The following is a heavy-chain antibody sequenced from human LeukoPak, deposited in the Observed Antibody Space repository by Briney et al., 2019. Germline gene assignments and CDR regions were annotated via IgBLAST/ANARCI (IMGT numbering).Heavy chain of an antibody. CDR2: MYHSGDT. CDR3: ARSKAHLSTSWYGTWFDP. Sequence: PGGSLRLSCAASGFTFSNSWMSWVRQPPGKGLEWIGSMYHSGDTYYNPSLKSRVTISVDTSKNQLSLKLSSVTAADTAVYYCARSKAHLSTSWYGTWFDPWGQGTLVTVSS. D-gene: IGHD2-2*01. CDR1: GFTFSNSW. J-gene: IGHJ5*02. V-gene: IGHV4-38-2*01.